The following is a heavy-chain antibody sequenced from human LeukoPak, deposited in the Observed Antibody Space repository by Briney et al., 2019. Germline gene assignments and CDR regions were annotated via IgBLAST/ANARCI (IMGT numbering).Heavy chain of an antibody. D-gene: IGHD5-18*01. Sequence: GGSLRLSCAASGFTFSSYAMSWVRQAPGKGLQWVSAISGSGGSTYYADSVKGRFTISRDNSKNTLYLQMNSLRAEDTAVYYXXXXXSYAKYYFDYWGQGTLVTVSS. CDR2: ISGSGGST. CDR1: GFTFSSYA. J-gene: IGHJ4*02. CDR3: XXXXSYAKYYFDY. V-gene: IGHV3-23*01.